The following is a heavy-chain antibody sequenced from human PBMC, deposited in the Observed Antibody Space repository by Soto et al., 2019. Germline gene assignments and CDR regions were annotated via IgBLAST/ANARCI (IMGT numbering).Heavy chain of an antibody. Sequence: QVQLQESGPGLVKPSQTLSLTCTVSGGSISSGGYYWRWIRQHPGKGLEWIGYIYYSGSTYSNPCLKSRVTISVNTSKNQYDLKLSSVTAADTAVYYCARSRQDYYGSGSYFWYFDLWGRGTLVTVSS. D-gene: IGHD3-10*01. V-gene: IGHV4-31*03. CDR1: GGSISSGGYY. CDR2: IYYSGST. J-gene: IGHJ2*01. CDR3: ARSRQDYYGSGSYFWYFDL.